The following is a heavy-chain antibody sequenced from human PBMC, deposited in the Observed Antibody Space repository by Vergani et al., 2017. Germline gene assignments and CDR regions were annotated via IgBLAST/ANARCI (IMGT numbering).Heavy chain of an antibody. CDR1: GYSIGSGFY. J-gene: IGHJ6*02. Sequence: QVRLEESGPGLVKPSETLSLTCSVSGYSIGSGFYWAWIRQSPGEGLQWLTSIHNRGKTYHNPSLKSRVSVSLDTSKNRFSRNLSSVTAADTAVYYCARDRGIVGATTGGMDVWGQGTTVTVSS. CDR3: ARDRGIVGATTGGMDV. D-gene: IGHD1-26*01. V-gene: IGHV4-38-2*02. CDR2: IHNRGKT.